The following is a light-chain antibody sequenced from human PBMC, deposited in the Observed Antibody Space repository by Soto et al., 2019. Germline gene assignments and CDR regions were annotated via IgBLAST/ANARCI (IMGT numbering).Light chain of an antibody. V-gene: IGKV3-20*01. Sequence: VLTQSPGTLSLSPGERATLSCRASQSVGSSYLAWYQKKPGQAPRLILYGAASSATGVPDRCCSGRSRGDVGLTISRLETEDFAVYSCQQYGSSPPITFGQGTRL. CDR2: GAA. CDR3: QQYGSSPPIT. J-gene: IGKJ5*01. CDR1: QSVGSSY.